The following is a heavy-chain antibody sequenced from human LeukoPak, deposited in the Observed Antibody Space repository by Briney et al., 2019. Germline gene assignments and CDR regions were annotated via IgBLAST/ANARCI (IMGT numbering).Heavy chain of an antibody. CDR1: GYTFTGYY. D-gene: IGHD6-19*01. V-gene: IGHV1-2*06. Sequence: GASVKVSCKASGYTFTGYYIHWVRQAPGQGLEWMGRIIFNSGGTNYAQKFQGRVTMTRDTSISTAYIELSRLRSDDTAVYYCARSPPNGWYRAGSQDVWGQGTMVVVSS. CDR2: IIFNSGGT. J-gene: IGHJ3*01. CDR3: ARSPPNGWYRAGSQDV.